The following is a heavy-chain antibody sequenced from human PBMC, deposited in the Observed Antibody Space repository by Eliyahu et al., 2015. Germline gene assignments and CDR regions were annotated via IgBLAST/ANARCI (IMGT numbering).Heavy chain of an antibody. CDR2: IRAYNXNT. Sequence: QVQLVQSGAEVNKPGASVXVSCKASGYTFXSYGTXWVRXXPGQGLDWRGXIRAYNXNTNXAQKLQGRVTMTTDTSTSTAYMELRSLRSDDTAVYYCARGPKPLPDPYCSSTSCYGRDPFDPWGQGTLVTVSS. D-gene: IGHD2-2*01. J-gene: IGHJ5*02. CDR1: GYTFXSYG. CDR3: ARGPKPLPDPYCSSTSCYGRDPFDP. V-gene: IGHV1-18*04.